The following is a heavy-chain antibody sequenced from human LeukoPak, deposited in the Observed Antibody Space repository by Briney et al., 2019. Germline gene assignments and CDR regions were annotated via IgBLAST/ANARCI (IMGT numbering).Heavy chain of an antibody. D-gene: IGHD1-1*01. V-gene: IGHV3-30*18. J-gene: IGHJ4*02. CDR1: GVTFSSYG. CDR2: ISYDGSNK. CDR3: AKNDGRIDY. Sequence: GGSLRLSCAAAGVTFSSYGRHWVRQAPGKGREGVAVISYDGSNKYYAGSVKGRFTISRDNSKNTLYLQMNSLRAEDTAVYYCAKNDGRIDYWGQGTLVTVSS.